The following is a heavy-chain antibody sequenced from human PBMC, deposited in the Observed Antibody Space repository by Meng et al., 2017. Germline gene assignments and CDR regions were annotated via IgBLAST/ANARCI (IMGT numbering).Heavy chain of an antibody. V-gene: IGHV3-74*01. CDR1: GGSVSSGSYYW. D-gene: IGHD1-1*01. J-gene: IGHJ4*02. CDR3: LDEAPRSDY. Sequence: VQLQESGPGPVRPSGTLSLTCTVSGGSVSSGSYYWMHWVRQVPGKGLVWVSRISGDGSITNYADSVKGRFTISRDNAKNTLYLQMNSLRPEDTAVYYCLDEAPRSDYWGQGSLVTVSS. CDR2: ISGDGSIT.